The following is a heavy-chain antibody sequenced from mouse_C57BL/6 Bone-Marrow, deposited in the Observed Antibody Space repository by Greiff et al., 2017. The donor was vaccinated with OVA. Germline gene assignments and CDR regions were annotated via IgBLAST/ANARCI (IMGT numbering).Heavy chain of an antibody. CDR3: GRNYGSSYGYFDV. D-gene: IGHD1-1*01. CDR2: IYIGNGYT. CDR1: GYTFTSYG. V-gene: IGHV1-58*01. Sequence: DVKLVESGAELVRPGSSVKMSCKTSGYTFTSYGINWVKQRPGQGLEWIGYIYIGNGYTEYNEKFKGKATLTSDTSSSTAYMQLSSLTSEDSAIDLCGRNYGSSYGYFDVWGTGTTVTVSS. J-gene: IGHJ1*03.